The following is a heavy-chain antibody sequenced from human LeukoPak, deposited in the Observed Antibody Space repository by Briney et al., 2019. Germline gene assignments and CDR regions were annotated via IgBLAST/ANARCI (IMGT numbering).Heavy chain of an antibody. Sequence: SETLSLTCTVSGGSISSSSYYWGWIRQPPGKGLEWIGSIYYSGSTYYNPSLKSRVTISVDTSKNQFSLKLSSVTAADTAVYYCARDEDYGDYLFDYWGQGTLVTVSS. CDR3: ARDEDYGDYLFDY. CDR2: IYYSGST. J-gene: IGHJ4*02. CDR1: GGSISSSSYY. V-gene: IGHV4-39*07. D-gene: IGHD4-17*01.